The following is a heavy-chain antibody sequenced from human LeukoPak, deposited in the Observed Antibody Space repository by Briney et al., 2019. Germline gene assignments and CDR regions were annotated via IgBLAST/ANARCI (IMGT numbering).Heavy chain of an antibody. CDR3: ARDGGYCSGGSCYFDY. V-gene: IGHV3-33*08. CDR2: ICYDGSNK. Sequence: GGSLRLSCAASGFTFSHYSMNWVRQAPGKGLEWVAVICYDGSNKYYADSVKGRFTISRDNSKNTLYLQMNSLRAEDTAVYYCARDGGYCSGGSCYFDYWGQGTLVTVSS. J-gene: IGHJ4*02. CDR1: GFTFSHYS. D-gene: IGHD2-15*01.